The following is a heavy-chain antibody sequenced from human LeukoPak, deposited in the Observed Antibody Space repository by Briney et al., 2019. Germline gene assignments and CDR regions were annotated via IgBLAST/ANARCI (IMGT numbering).Heavy chain of an antibody. CDR3: AQLYDILTGYYYDAFDI. Sequence: PGGSLRLSCAASGFTVGNNYMAWVRQAPGKGLEWVAFIRYDGSNKYYADSVKGRFTISRDNSKNTLYLQMNSLRAEDTAVYYCAQLYDILTGYYYDAFDIWGQGTMVTVSS. CDR2: IRYDGSNK. CDR1: GFTVGNNY. V-gene: IGHV3-30*02. D-gene: IGHD3-9*01. J-gene: IGHJ3*02.